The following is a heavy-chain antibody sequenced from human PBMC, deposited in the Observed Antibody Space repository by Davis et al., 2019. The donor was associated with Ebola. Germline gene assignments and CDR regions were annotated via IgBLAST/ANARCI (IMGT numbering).Heavy chain of an antibody. CDR3: ARERYSPLSYGMDV. J-gene: IGHJ6*02. D-gene: IGHD6-13*01. CDR1: GYTFTSYG. Sequence: ASVKVSCKSSGYTFTSYGISWVRQAPGQGLEWMGWISAYNGNTNYAQKLQGRVTMTTDTSTSTAYMELRSLRSDDTAVYYCARERYSPLSYGMDVWGQGTTVTVSS. CDR2: ISAYNGNT. V-gene: IGHV1-18*04.